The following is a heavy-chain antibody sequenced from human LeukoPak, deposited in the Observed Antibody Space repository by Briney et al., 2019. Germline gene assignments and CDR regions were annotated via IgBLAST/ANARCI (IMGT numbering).Heavy chain of an antibody. Sequence: GGSLRLSCAASGFTVSSNYMSWVRQAPGKGLEWVSVIYSGGSTYYADSVKGRFTISRDNSKNTLYLQMNSLRAEDTAVYYCAKAIAGTDSAFDIWGQGTMVTVSS. CDR2: IYSGGST. V-gene: IGHV3-53*01. D-gene: IGHD6-13*01. CDR1: GFTVSSNY. CDR3: AKAIAGTDSAFDI. J-gene: IGHJ3*02.